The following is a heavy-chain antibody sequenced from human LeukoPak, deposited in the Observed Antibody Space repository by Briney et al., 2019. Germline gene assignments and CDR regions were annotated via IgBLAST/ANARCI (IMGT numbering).Heavy chain of an antibody. Sequence: GGSLRLSCAASGFTFSNYGMNWVRQAPGKGLEWVSSISSSSGSTYYADSLKGRFTISRDNAKTSLYLQMNSLRAEDTAVYYCARVADYGNYGPREYLDFWGQGTLVTVSS. CDR2: ISSSSGST. J-gene: IGHJ4*02. V-gene: IGHV3-21*01. CDR3: ARVADYGNYGPREYLDF. D-gene: IGHD4-11*01. CDR1: GFTFSNYG.